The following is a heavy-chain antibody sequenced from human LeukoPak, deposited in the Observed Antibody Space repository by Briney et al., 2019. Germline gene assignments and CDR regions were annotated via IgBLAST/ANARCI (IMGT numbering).Heavy chain of an antibody. Sequence: PGRSLRLSCAASGFTFRVNGMHWVRQVPGKGLDWVTFISYDGSKQYYADSVKGRFTISRDNSNNTLYLQMSSLTIEDTAIYYCAKDRAWGLDYWGQGTPVTVSS. CDR1: GFTFRVNG. CDR2: ISYDGSKQ. V-gene: IGHV3-30*18. CDR3: AKDRAWGLDY. D-gene: IGHD7-27*01. J-gene: IGHJ4*02.